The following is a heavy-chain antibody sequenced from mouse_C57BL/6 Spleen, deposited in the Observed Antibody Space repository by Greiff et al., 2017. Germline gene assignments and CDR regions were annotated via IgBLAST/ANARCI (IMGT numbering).Heavy chain of an antibody. CDR3: AKDYYGSKFAY. CDR1: GFTFSDYG. CDR2: ISSGRSTI. J-gene: IGHJ3*01. D-gene: IGHD1-1*01. Sequence: EVHLVESGGGLVKPGGSLKLSCAASGFTFSDYGMHWVRQAPEKGLEWVAYISSGRSTIYYADTVKGRFTISRDNAKNTLFLQMTSLGSEDAAMYYCAKDYYGSKFAYWGQGTMVTASA. V-gene: IGHV5-17*01.